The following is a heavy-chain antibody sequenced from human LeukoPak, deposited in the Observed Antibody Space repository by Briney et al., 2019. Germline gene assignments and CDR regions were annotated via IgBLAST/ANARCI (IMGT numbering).Heavy chain of an antibody. J-gene: IGHJ4*02. CDR1: GFTFSSYW. Sequence: GGSLRLSCAASGFTFSSYWMSWVRQAPGKGLEGGANIKQDGSEKYYVDSVKGRVTISRDNAKNSLYLQMNSLRAEDTAVYYCARPNRPSYGDPTWDYWGQGTLVTVSS. CDR3: ARPNRPSYGDPTWDY. V-gene: IGHV3-7*01. CDR2: IKQDGSEK. D-gene: IGHD4-17*01.